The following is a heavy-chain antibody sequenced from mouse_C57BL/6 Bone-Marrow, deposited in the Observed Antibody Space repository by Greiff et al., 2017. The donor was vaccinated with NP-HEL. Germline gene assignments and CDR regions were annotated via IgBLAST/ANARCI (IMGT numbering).Heavy chain of an antibody. V-gene: IGHV1-81*01. CDR2: IYPRSGNT. CDR1: GYTFTSYG. CDR3: AREGNIYAMDY. D-gene: IGHD2-1*01. Sequence: QVQLKESGAELARPGASVKLSCKASGYTFTSYGISWVKQRTGPGLEWIGEIYPRSGNTYYNEKFKGKATLTADKSSSTAYMELRSLTSEDSAVYFCAREGNIYAMDYWGQGTSVTVSS. J-gene: IGHJ4*01.